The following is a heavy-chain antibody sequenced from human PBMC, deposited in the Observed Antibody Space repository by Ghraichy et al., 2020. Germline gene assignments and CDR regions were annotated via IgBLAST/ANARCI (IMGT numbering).Heavy chain of an antibody. V-gene: IGHV3-48*02. CDR1: GFDFNIYN. Sequence: GGSLRLSCAGSGFDFNIYNMNWVRQAPGKGPEWISFISPSSITIHYADSVKGRFTISRDNAKKSVFLQMSSLRDEDTAVYYCARKFLGNSLHYFDSWGQGTLVTVSS. J-gene: IGHJ4*02. CDR3: ARKFLGNSLHYFDS. D-gene: IGHD3-3*01. CDR2: ISPSSITI.